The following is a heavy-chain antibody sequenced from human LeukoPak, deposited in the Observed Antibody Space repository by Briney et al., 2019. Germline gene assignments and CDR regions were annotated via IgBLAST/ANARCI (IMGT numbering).Heavy chain of an antibody. CDR3: AKDLGY. CDR1: GFTFSSYG. CDR2: ISYDGSNK. J-gene: IGHJ4*02. V-gene: IGHV3-30*18. Sequence: PGRSLRLSCAASGFTFSSYGMHWVRQAPGKGLEWVAVISYDGSNKYYADSVKGRFTISRDNSKNTLYLQMNSLRAEGTAVYYCAKDLGYWGQGTLVTVSS.